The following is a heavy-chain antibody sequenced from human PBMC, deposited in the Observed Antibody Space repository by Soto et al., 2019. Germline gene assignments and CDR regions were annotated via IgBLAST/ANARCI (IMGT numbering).Heavy chain of an antibody. V-gene: IGHV3-30-3*01. CDR3: AKIVGAANFDY. CDR2: ISYDGSNK. D-gene: IGHD1-26*01. Sequence: PVGSLRLSCAASGFTFSSYAMHWVRQAPGKGLEWVAVISYDGSNKYYADSVKGRFTISRDNSKNTLYLQMNSLRAEDTAVYYCAKIVGAANFDYWGQGTLVTVSS. J-gene: IGHJ4*02. CDR1: GFTFSSYA.